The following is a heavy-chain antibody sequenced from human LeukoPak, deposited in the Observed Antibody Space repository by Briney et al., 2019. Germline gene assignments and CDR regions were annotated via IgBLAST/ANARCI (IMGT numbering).Heavy chain of an antibody. CDR2: FCTSGRT. CDR3: ARDWNWFDP. V-gene: IGHV4-4*07. D-gene: IGHD1-1*01. Sequence: SETLSLTCTVSGVSISNYYWSWIRQPAGKGLEWIGRFCTSGRTIYNPSLKSRVTISGDKSKNQFSLNLSSVTAADTAVYYCARDWNWFDPWGQGTLVTVSS. J-gene: IGHJ5*02. CDR1: GVSISNYY.